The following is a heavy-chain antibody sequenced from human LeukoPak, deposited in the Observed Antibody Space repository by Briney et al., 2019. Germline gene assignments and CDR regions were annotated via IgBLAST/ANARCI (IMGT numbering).Heavy chain of an antibody. D-gene: IGHD3-3*01. J-gene: IGHJ4*02. Sequence: GASVKVSCKASGGTFGSYAISWVRQAPGQGLEWMGGIIPIFGTANYAQKFQGRVTITADESTSTAYMELSSLRSEDTAVYYCARGHPPSYYDFWSGYYLPDFDYWGQGTLVTVSS. V-gene: IGHV1-69*13. CDR1: GGTFGSYA. CDR3: ARGHPPSYYDFWSGYYLPDFDY. CDR2: IIPIFGTA.